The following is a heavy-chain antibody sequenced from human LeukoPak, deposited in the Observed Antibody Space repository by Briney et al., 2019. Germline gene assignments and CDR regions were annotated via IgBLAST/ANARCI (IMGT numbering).Heavy chain of an antibody. V-gene: IGHV4-34*01. D-gene: IGHD6-19*01. J-gene: IGHJ4*02. CDR1: GGSFSGYY. CDR3: ARNFRGLHSSGHSIDY. Sequence: LETLSLTCAVYGGSFSGYYWSWIRQPPGKGLEWIGEINHSGSTNYNPSLKSRVTISVDTSKNQFSLKLSSVTAADTAVYYCARNFRGLHSSGHSIDYWGQGTLVTVSS. CDR2: INHSGST.